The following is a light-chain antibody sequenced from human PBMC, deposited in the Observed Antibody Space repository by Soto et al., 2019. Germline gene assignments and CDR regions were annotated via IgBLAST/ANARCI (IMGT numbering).Light chain of an antibody. CDR2: GVS. CDR1: QRVATN. CDR3: QQYDKWPPKT. V-gene: IGKV3-15*01. J-gene: IGKJ1*01. Sequence: IVMTQSPATLSVSPGERPTLSCRASQRVATNLAWYQQKPGQAPRLLIYGVSARATGIPARFSGSGSGTEFTLTISSLQSEDSAVYYCQQYDKWPPKTFGQGTKVEIK.